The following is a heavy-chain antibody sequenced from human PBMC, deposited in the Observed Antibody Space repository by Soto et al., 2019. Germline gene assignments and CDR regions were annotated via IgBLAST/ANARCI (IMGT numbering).Heavy chain of an antibody. V-gene: IGHV3-33*01. CDR1: GFTFSSYG. CDR2: IWYDGSNK. J-gene: IGHJ5*02. CDR3: ARGRGTARHWFDP. Sequence: GGSLRLSCAASGFTFSSYGMHWVRQAPGKGLEWVAVIWYDGSNKYYADSVKGRFTISRDNSKNTLYLQMNSLRAEDTAVYYCARGRGTARHWFDPWGQGTLVTVSS. D-gene: IGHD6-6*01.